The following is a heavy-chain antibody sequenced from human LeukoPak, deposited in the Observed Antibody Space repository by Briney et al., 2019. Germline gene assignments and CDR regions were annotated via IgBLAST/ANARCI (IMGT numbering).Heavy chain of an antibody. V-gene: IGHV3-74*01. J-gene: IGHJ6*02. CDR3: ACDRVYYGVDV. Sequence: GGSLRLSCAASGFPFSTFWMHWVRHAPGKGLVWVSRIKSDGSDITYADSVKGRFTISRDNAKNTLYLQMNSLRAEDTAVYYCACDRVYYGVDVWGQGTTVTVS. CDR2: IKSDGSDI. CDR1: GFPFSTFW.